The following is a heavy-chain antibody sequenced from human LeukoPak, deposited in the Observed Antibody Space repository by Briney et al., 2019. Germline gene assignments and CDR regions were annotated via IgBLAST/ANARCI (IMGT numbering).Heavy chain of an antibody. CDR1: GGSISSYY. D-gene: IGHD6-13*01. J-gene: IGHJ3*02. Sequence: PSETLSLTCTVSGGSISSYYWSWIRQPPGKGLEWNGYIYYSGSTNYNPSLKSRVTISVDTSKNQFSLKLSSVTAADTAVYYCARGYSSSWRGAFDIWGQGTMVTVSS. CDR3: ARGYSSSWRGAFDI. CDR2: IYYSGST. V-gene: IGHV4-59*01.